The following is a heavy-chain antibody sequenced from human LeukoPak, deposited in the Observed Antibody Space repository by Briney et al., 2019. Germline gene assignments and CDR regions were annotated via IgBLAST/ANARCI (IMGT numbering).Heavy chain of an antibody. CDR2: IYYSGST. Sequence: KASETLSLTCTVSGVSISTYYWSWMRQPPGKGLEWIAYIYYSGSTNYNPSLKSRVTISVDTCKNQFSLKLSSVPAADTAVYYCAREEAGYSSSWYFGRSRAFDIWGQGTMVTVSS. D-gene: IGHD6-13*01. CDR1: GVSISTYY. J-gene: IGHJ3*02. CDR3: AREEAGYSSSWYFGRSRAFDI. V-gene: IGHV4-59*12.